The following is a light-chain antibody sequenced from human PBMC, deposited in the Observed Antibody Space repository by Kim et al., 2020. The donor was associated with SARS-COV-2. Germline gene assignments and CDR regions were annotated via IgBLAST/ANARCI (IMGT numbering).Light chain of an antibody. Sequence: GKPVTISCTGSGGSIASTVVQWYQQRPGSAPTTVIYEDDNRPAGVPDRFSGSIDGSSNSASLTISGLKTEDEADYYCQSSDGSNLVFGGGTQLTVL. CDR3: QSSDGSNLV. J-gene: IGLJ3*02. V-gene: IGLV6-57*02. CDR1: GGSIASTV. CDR2: EDD.